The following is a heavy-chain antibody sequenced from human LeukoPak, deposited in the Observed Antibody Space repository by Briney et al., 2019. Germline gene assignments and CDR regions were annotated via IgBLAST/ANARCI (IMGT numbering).Heavy chain of an antibody. CDR1: GFTFSSYW. Sequence: SGGSLRLSCAASGFTFSSYWMHWVRQAPGKGLVWVSRINSDGSSTSYADSVKGRFTISRDNAKNTLYLQMNSLRAEDTAVYYCARGDYDILTGRPPAYYYYGMDVWGQGTTVTVSS. J-gene: IGHJ6*02. D-gene: IGHD3-9*01. V-gene: IGHV3-74*01. CDR2: INSDGSST. CDR3: ARGDYDILTGRPPAYYYYGMDV.